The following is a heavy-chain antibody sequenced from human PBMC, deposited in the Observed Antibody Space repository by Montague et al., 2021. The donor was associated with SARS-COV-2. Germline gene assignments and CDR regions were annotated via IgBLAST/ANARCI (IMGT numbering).Heavy chain of an antibody. CDR3: ARIWYSSGYQGIYYFDY. V-gene: IGHV4-59*01. Sequence: SEILSLTCTVSGGSISSYYWSWIRQPPGKGLEWIGYIYYSGSTNYNPSPKSRVTISVDTSKNQFSLKLSSVTAADTAVYYCARIWYSSGYQGIYYFDYWGQGTLVTVSS. D-gene: IGHD3-22*01. CDR1: GGSISSYY. CDR2: IYYSGST. J-gene: IGHJ4*02.